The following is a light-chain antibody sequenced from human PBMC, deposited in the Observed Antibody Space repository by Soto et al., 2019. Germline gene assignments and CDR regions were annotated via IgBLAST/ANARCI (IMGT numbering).Light chain of an antibody. CDR1: QSFSSN. CDR2: GAS. Sequence: DIVMTQSPATLSVSPRERATLSCRASQSFSSNLAWYQQKPGQAPRLLIYGASTRATNIPARFSGSGSGTEFTLTISSLQSEDFAVYYCQQYNNWPLTFGGGTKVEIK. CDR3: QQYNNWPLT. V-gene: IGKV3-15*01. J-gene: IGKJ4*01.